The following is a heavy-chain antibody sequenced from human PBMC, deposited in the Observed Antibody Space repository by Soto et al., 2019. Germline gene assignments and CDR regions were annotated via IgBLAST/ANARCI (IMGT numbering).Heavy chain of an antibody. CDR1: GFTFSNFA. V-gene: IGHV3-48*01. CDR3: AKEFGSTWIDH. J-gene: IGHJ4*02. CDR2: IDTRSSRR. Sequence: PGGSLRLSCTGSGFTFSNFAMDWVRQAPGKGLEWVSYIDTRSSRRLYANSVRGRFFISRDSSRNTLFLQLNSLRAEDTAVYYCAKEFGSTWIDHWGEGTLVTVSS. D-gene: IGHD6-13*01.